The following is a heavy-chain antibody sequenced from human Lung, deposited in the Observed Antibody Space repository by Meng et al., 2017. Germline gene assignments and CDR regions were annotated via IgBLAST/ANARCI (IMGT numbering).Heavy chain of an antibody. V-gene: IGHV1-18*01. D-gene: IGHD6-13*01. Sequence: QGELVQSGADAKNPGASRKVSCKASGYIFTNYDISWVRQAPGQGLEWMGWISVKNGEAKYPQNFQGRVTMTTDTTTSTAYMELRSLTSDDTAVYYCARYVPNGSFWYFDFWGRGTLVTVSS. J-gene: IGHJ2*01. CDR3: ARYVPNGSFWYFDF. CDR1: GYIFTNYD. CDR2: ISVKNGEA.